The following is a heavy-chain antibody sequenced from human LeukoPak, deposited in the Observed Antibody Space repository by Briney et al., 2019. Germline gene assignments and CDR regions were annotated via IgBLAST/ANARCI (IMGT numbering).Heavy chain of an antibody. CDR1: GFPVSSNY. J-gene: IGHJ4*02. CDR2: IYSGGSA. D-gene: IGHD6-19*01. CDR3: ARIVRTSGFHFDY. V-gene: IGHV3-53*01. Sequence: PGGSLRLSCAASGFPVSSNYMSWVRQAPGKGLEWVSVIYSGGSAYYADSVQGRFTISRDNSKNTVYLQMNSLRAEDTAVYYCARIVRTSGFHFDYWGQGTLVTVSS.